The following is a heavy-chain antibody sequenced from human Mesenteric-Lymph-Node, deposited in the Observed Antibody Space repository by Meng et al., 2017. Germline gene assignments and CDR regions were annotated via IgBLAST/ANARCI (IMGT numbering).Heavy chain of an antibody. CDR1: GYNFAAHW. D-gene: IGHD3-22*01. V-gene: IGHV5-51*01. CDR2: IYPGDSGDSDT. Sequence: KVSCKGSGYNFAAHWVGWVRQMPGKGLQWMGIIYPGDSGDSDTRYSPSFQGQVTISADKSISTTYLQWSSLEASDTAMYYCARHYYNDRSGFYSPFDIWGQGTMVTVSS. CDR3: ARHYYNDRSGFYSPFDI. J-gene: IGHJ3*02.